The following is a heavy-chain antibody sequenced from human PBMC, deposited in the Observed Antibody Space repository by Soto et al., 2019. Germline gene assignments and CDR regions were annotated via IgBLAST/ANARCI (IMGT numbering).Heavy chain of an antibody. CDR1: GYTFTSYY. CDR2: INPSGGST. Sequence: QVQLVQSGAEVKKPGASVKVSCKASGYTFTSYYMHWVRQAPGQGLEWMGIINPSGGSTSYAQKFQGRVTMTRDTSTSTVYLELSSLRSEDTALYYCARDTRSVRYFVWLLPYYFDYWGQGTLVTVSS. V-gene: IGHV1-46*03. CDR3: ARDTRSVRYFVWLLPYYFDY. J-gene: IGHJ4*02. D-gene: IGHD3-9*01.